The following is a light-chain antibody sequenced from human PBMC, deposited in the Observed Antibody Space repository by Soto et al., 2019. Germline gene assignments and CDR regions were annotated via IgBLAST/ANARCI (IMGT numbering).Light chain of an antibody. J-gene: IGKJ1*01. CDR2: NAS. CDR1: QSIGST. CDR3: QHWTDYSWT. V-gene: IGKV3-11*01. Sequence: EIVLTQSPDTLSLSPGERAIFSCRTSQSIGSTLAWYQHKPGQAPRLLIYNASKRATGIPARFSGSGSGTDFTLTISSLQPDDFATYYCQHWTDYSWTFGQGTKVEVK.